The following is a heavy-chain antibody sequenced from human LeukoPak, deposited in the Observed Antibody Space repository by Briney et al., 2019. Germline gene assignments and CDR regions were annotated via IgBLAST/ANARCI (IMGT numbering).Heavy chain of an antibody. V-gene: IGHV3-23*01. J-gene: IGHJ4*02. CDR1: GFPFSSHA. D-gene: IGHD3-10*01. CDR3: ANDYRSGSFHDF. CDR2: ISRRDDYT. Sequence: GGSLRLSCVASGFPFSSHAMCWVRQAPGKGLEWVSVISRRDDYTYYADSVKGRFTISRDNSKNTLYLQMNTLRAEDTAVYYCANDYRSGSFHDFWGQGTLVTVSS.